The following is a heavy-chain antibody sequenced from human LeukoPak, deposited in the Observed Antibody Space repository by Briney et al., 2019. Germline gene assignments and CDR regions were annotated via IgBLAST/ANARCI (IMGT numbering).Heavy chain of an antibody. Sequence: GGSLRLSCAASGFTFSSYSMNWVRQAPGKGLEWVSYISSSSSTIYYADSVKGRFTISRDNAKNSLYLQMNSLRAEDTAVYYCARYQAAAGTGDFDYWGQGTLVTVSS. J-gene: IGHJ4*02. CDR2: ISSSSSTI. D-gene: IGHD6-13*01. CDR3: ARYQAAAGTGDFDY. V-gene: IGHV3-48*04. CDR1: GFTFSSYS.